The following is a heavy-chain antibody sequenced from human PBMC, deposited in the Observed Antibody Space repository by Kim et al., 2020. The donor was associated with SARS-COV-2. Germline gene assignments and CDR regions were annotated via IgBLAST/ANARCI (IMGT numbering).Heavy chain of an antibody. CDR2: ISSSGSTI. CDR3: ARETKGAMVRGVIYYYGMDV. Sequence: GGSLRLSCAASGFTFSSYEMNWVRQAPGKGLEWVSYISSSGSTIYYADSVKGRFTISRDNAKNSLYLQMNSLRAEDTAVYYCARETKGAMVRGVIYYYGMDVWGQGTTVTVSS. V-gene: IGHV3-48*03. CDR1: GFTFSSYE. J-gene: IGHJ6*02. D-gene: IGHD3-10*01.